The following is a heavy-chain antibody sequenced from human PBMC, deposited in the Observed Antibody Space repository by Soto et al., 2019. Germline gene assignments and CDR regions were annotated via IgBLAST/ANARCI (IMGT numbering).Heavy chain of an antibody. V-gene: IGHV1-69*01. J-gene: IGHJ6*02. CDR2: IIPIFGTA. Sequence: QVQLVQSGAEVKKPGSSVKVSCKASGGTFSSYAISWVRQAPGQGLEWMGGIIPIFGTANYAQKFQGRVTITADESTSTAYMELSSRRSEATAVYYCARWRVDSCSSYYYYYYYGMDVWVQGTTVTVSS. CDR3: ARWRVDSCSSYYYYYYYGMDV. CDR1: GGTFSSYA. D-gene: IGHD6-6*01.